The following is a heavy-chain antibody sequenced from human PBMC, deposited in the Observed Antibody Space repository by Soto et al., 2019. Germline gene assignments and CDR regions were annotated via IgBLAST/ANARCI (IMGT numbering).Heavy chain of an antibody. CDR2: ISGGGDTP. Sequence: EVQLLESGGGLVQPGGSLRLSCAASGFTFNNYAMTWVRQAPGKGLEWVSAISGGGDTPSYADSVKGRFTVARVGSRNTLYLRMGRLRAEDTALYYCAKGRGGSGSLTPRVDFWGQGTLVTVSS. D-gene: IGHD3-10*01. CDR1: GFTFNNYA. V-gene: IGHV3-23*01. J-gene: IGHJ4*02. CDR3: AKGRGGSGSLTPRVDF.